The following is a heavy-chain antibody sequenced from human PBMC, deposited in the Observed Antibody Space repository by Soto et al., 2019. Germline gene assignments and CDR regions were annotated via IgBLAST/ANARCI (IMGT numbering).Heavy chain of an antibody. D-gene: IGHD1-1*01. CDR1: GDNFDDYT. V-gene: IGHV1-69*02. CDR3: ARVGRTTGTRSRWFDP. J-gene: IGHJ5*02. CDR2: IVPILVVP. Sequence: QVQLVQSGAEVKTPGSSVKVSCKASGDNFDDYTLTWVRQAPGQGLEWMGRIVPILVVPNYAQNFQGRLTITADISTSTAYMELSSLRFEDTAGYYCARVGRTTGTRSRWFDPWGQGTLVTVSS.